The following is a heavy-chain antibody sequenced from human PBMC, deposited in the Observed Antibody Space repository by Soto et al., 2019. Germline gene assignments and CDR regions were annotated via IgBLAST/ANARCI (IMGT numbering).Heavy chain of an antibody. CDR3: ARLPRDCNKTGCYYADH. CDR2: MYPGDSDT. D-gene: IGHD3-10*01. CDR1: GYDFNTNW. J-gene: IGHJ4*02. V-gene: IGHV5-51*01. Sequence: TGESLKISCRGSGYDFNTNWFGWVRQLPGRGLEWVGIMYPGDSDTRYNPSLQGHVTLSVDVTVSTAFLQWRSLETSDTGMYFCARLPRDCNKTGCYYADHWGQGTQVTVSS.